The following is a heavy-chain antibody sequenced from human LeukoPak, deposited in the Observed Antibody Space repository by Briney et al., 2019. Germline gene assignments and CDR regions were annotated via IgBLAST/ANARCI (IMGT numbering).Heavy chain of an antibody. J-gene: IGHJ5*02. CDR1: GYTFTSYG. CDR3: ARDPVVGYSNYRWFDP. Sequence: ASVKVSCKASGYTFTSYGISWVRQAPGQGLEWMGWISAYNGNTNYAQKLQGRVTMTTDTSTSTAYMELRSLRSDDTAVYYCARDPVVGYSNYRWFDPWGQGTLVTVSS. CDR2: ISAYNGNT. D-gene: IGHD4-11*01. V-gene: IGHV1-18*01.